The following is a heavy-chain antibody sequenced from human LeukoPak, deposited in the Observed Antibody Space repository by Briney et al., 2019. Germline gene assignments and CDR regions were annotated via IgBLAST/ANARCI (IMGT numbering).Heavy chain of an antibody. J-gene: IGHJ4*02. CDR2: ISSSSSYI. D-gene: IGHD1-1*01. CDR1: GFTFSSYS. CDR3: ARDRVNWNDVGGLFDY. V-gene: IGHV3-21*04. Sequence: GGSLRLSCAASGFTFSSYSMNWVRQAPGKGLEWVPSISSSSSYIYYADSVKGRFTISRDNSKNTLYLQMNSLSAEDTAVYYCARDRVNWNDVGGLFDYWGQGTLVTVSS.